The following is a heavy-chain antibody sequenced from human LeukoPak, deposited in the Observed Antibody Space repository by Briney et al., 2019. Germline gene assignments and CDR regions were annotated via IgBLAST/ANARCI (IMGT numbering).Heavy chain of an antibody. CDR3: ASRGYSDSVGYGMDV. J-gene: IGHJ6*04. V-gene: IGHV1-69*06. CDR1: GGTFTSYA. Sequence: SGKVSCKGSGGTFTSYAISWVRQAQGQGLEWKGGIIPIFGTANYAQKFQGRVTITADKSTSTAYMELSSLRSEDTAVYYCASRGYSDSVGYGMDVWGKGTTVTVSS. D-gene: IGHD5-12*01. CDR2: IIPIFGTA.